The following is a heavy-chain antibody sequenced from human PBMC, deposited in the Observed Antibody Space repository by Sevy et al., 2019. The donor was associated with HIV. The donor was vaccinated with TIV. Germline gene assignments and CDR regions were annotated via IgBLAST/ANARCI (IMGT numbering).Heavy chain of an antibody. V-gene: IGHV4-39*01. CDR2: ISYSGST. D-gene: IGHD2-15*01. CDR1: GDAMSSRSYY. J-gene: IGHJ4*02. Sequence: SETLSLTCSVSGDAMSSRSYYWDWIRQPPGKGLEWIGEISYSGSTYFNTSLTSRVTISVDTSKKQFSLKLTSVTAADTAVYYCARHLSTTQGYYIDYWGQGALVTVSS. CDR3: ARHLSTTQGYYIDY.